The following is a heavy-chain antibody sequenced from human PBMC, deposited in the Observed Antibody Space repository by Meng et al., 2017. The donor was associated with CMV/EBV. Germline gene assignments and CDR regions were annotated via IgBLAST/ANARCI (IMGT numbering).Heavy chain of an antibody. Sequence: VQLQPWGAGLLKPSQTLSPPCAVYGGSFSGYYWSWIRQPPGKGLEWIGEINHSGSTNYNPSLKSRVTISVDTSKNQFSLKLSSVTAADTAVYYCARGGVEMATIGYYFDYWGQGTLVTVSS. V-gene: IGHV4-34*01. D-gene: IGHD5-24*01. CDR1: GGSFSGYY. CDR3: ARGGVEMATIGYYFDY. J-gene: IGHJ4*02. CDR2: INHSGST.